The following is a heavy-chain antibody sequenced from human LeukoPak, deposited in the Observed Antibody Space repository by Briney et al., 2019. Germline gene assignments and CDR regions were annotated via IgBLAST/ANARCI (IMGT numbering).Heavy chain of an antibody. CDR1: GGSISSSTYY. D-gene: IGHD6-13*01. V-gene: IGHV4-39*01. J-gene: IGHJ3*02. Sequence: SETLSLTCTVSGGSISSSTYYWGWIRQPPGKGLEWIGNVFYSGSTYSNPSLKSRVTISVDTSKNQFSLKMNSVTAADTAVYYCARGVGSQRAFDIWGQGTMVTVSS. CDR2: VFYSGST. CDR3: ARGVGSQRAFDI.